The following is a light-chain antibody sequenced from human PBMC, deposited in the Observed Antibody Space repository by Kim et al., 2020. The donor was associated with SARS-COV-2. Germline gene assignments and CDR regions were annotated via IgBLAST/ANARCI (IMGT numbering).Light chain of an antibody. J-gene: IGKJ2*01. CDR3: QQYSSSPFT. CDR2: DTT. CDR1: ETVSSSY. V-gene: IGKV3-20*01. Sequence: ARGDTATLSCRARETVSSSYLTWYQHKPGQATRLLIYDTTTRATGIPRRCSGRGSGTDFTLTIRRLEPEDFAVYYCQQYSSSPFTFGQGTKVDIK.